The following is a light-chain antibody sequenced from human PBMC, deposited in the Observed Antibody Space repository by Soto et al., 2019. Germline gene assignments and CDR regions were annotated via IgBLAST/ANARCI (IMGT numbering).Light chain of an antibody. J-gene: IGLJ1*01. V-gene: IGLV2-14*01. Sequence: QSALTQPASVSGSPGQSITISCTGTSSDVGGYDYVSWYQQLPGKAPKLLIYDVNNPPSGVSHRFSGSKSGNTASLTISGLQAEDEADYYCSSYTGSSTFVFGTGTKLTVL. CDR2: DVN. CDR1: SSDVGGYDY. CDR3: SSYTGSSTFV.